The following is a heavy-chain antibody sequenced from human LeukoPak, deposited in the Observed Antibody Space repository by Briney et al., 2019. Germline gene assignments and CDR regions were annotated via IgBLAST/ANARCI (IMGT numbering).Heavy chain of an antibody. V-gene: IGHV1-8*01. D-gene: IGHD3-10*01. CDR3: AREGELLWFGELSL. CDR1: GYSFTSYD. CDR2: MNPNSGDT. Sequence: ASVKVSCKASGYSFTSYDINWVRQATGQGLEWMGWMNPNSGDTGYAQKFQGRVTMTRDTSTSTVYMELSSLRSEDTAVYYCAREGELLWFGELSLWGQGTLVTVSS. J-gene: IGHJ4*02.